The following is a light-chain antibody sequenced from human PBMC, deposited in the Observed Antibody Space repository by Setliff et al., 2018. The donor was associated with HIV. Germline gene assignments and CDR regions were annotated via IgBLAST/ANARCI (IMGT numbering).Light chain of an antibody. CDR2: EVN. CDR3: CSYAGSSTYV. CDR1: SSDVGSYNL. V-gene: IGLV2-23*02. J-gene: IGLJ1*01. Sequence: QSALAQPASVSGSPGQSITMSCTGTSSDVGSYNLVSWYQQHPGKAPKLMLYEVNKRPSGVSNRFSGSKSGNTASLTISGLQAEDEADYYCCSYAGSSTYVFGTGTKATVL.